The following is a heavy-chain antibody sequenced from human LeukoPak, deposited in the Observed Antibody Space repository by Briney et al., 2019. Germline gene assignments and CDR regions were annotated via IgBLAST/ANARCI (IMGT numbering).Heavy chain of an antibody. Sequence: PGGSLRLSCAASGFTFSSYEMNWVRQAPGKGLEWVSSISSSSTYKYYADSVKGRFTISRDNAKNALYLQMNTLRAEDTAVYYCARDFTVETTAYFHNWGQGTLVTVSS. CDR3: ARDFTVETTAYFHN. CDR2: ISSSSTYK. J-gene: IGHJ1*01. CDR1: GFTFSSYE. D-gene: IGHD4-17*01. V-gene: IGHV3-21*01.